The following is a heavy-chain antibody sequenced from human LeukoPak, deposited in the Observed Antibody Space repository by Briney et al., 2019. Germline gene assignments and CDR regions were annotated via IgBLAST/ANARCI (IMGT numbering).Heavy chain of an antibody. Sequence: SETLSLTCTVSGGSISNYYWSWIRQPAGKGLEWIGRIYTRGSPNYNPSLKSRVTMSLDTSKNQFSLKLSSVTAADTGVYYCVRDGPNWCLLWGQGTQVTVSS. J-gene: IGHJ4*02. CDR2: IYTRGSP. D-gene: IGHD7-27*01. CDR1: GGSISNYY. V-gene: IGHV4-4*07. CDR3: VRDGPNWCLL.